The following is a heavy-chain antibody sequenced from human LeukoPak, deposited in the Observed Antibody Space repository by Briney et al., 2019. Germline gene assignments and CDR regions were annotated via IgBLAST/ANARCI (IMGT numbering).Heavy chain of an antibody. CDR1: GFTFSGYS. D-gene: IGHD6-19*01. Sequence: GGSLRLSCVASGFTFSGYSMSWVRQAPGKGLEWVSSISTSSSYIYYADSVKGRFTISRDNSKNTLYLQMNSLRAEDTAVYYCAKAEFLDSSGFRTGAFDIWGQGTMVTVSS. J-gene: IGHJ3*02. V-gene: IGHV3-21*04. CDR2: ISTSSSYI. CDR3: AKAEFLDSSGFRTGAFDI.